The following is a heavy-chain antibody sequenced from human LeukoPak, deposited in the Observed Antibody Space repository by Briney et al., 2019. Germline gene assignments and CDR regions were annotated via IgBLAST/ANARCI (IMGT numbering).Heavy chain of an antibody. Sequence: GGSLRLSCAASGFTFSSYEMNWVRQAPGKGLEWVSYISCSGSTIDYADSVKGRFTISRDNAKNSLYLQMNSLRAEDTAVYYCAECGITVIGGVWGKGTTVTFSS. D-gene: IGHD3-10*02. CDR1: GFTFSSYE. V-gene: IGHV3-48*03. J-gene: IGHJ6*04. CDR2: ISCSGSTI. CDR3: AECGITVIGGV.